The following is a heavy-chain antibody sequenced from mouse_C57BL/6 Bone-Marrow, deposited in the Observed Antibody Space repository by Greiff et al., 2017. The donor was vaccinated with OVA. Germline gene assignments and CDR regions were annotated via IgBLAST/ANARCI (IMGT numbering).Heavy chain of an antibody. J-gene: IGHJ2*01. CDR3: ARRDPYYFDY. CDR2: ISDGGSYT. CDR1: GFTFSSYA. V-gene: IGHV5-4*03. Sequence: DVHLVESGGGLVKPGGSLKLSCAASGFTFSSYAMSWVRQTPEKRLEWVATISDGGSYTYYPDNVKGRFTISRDNAKNNLYLQMSHLKSEDTAMYYCARRDPYYFDYWGQGTTLTVSS.